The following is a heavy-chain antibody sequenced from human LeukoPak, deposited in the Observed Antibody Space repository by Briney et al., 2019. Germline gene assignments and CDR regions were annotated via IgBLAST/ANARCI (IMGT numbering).Heavy chain of an antibody. Sequence: GGSLRLSCAASGFTFSSYGMNWVRQAPGKGLEWVSGISGSGGNTYYAESVKGRFTISRDNFKNTLYLQMNSLRAEDTAVYYCAKDLKSRVRGGSDYWGQGTLVTVSS. D-gene: IGHD3-10*01. CDR3: AKDLKSRVRGGSDY. J-gene: IGHJ4*02. V-gene: IGHV3-23*01. CDR2: ISGSGGNT. CDR1: GFTFSSYG.